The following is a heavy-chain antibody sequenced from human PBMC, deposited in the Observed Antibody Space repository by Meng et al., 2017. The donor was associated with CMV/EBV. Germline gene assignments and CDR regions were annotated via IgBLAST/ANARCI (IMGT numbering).Heavy chain of an antibody. CDR1: GGSVSSGSYY. J-gene: IGHJ4*02. CDR3: ASLYCSSNSCYNDY. CDR2: IYYSGST. V-gene: IGHV4-61*01. Sequence: GSLRLSCTVSGGSVSSGSYYWSWIRQPPGKGLEWIGYIYYSGSTNYNPSLKSRVTISVDTSKNQFSLKLSSVTAADTAVYYCASLYCSSNSCYNDYWGQGTLVTVS. D-gene: IGHD2-2*02.